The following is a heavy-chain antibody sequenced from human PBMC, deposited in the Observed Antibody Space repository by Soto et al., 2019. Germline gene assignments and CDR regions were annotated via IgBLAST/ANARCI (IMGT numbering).Heavy chain of an antibody. Sequence: ASVKVSCKASGYTCTDYAIHCVLQAPGQRLEWMGCIAPGNGNTKYSQNFQGRVAITRDTSATTAYMELSSLRSEDTAVYYCAKGSRMWTPDYWGQGTLVTGSS. V-gene: IGHV1-3*01. CDR3: AKGSRMWTPDY. CDR1: GYTCTDYA. J-gene: IGHJ4*02. D-gene: IGHD2-21*01. CDR2: IAPGNGNT.